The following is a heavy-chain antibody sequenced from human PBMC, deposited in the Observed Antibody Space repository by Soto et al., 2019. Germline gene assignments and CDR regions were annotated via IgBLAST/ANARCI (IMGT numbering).Heavy chain of an antibody. CDR1: GFTLTSYA. CDR3: ARDRLRLGELSLIGYFDY. CDR2: ISYDGINE. V-gene: IGHV3-30*15. J-gene: IGHJ4*02. Sequence: GGSLRLSCEASGFTLTSYAMHWVRQAPGKGLEWVAVISYDGINEYYADSVKGRFTISRDNSKNTLFLQMSSLRVEDTAVYYCARDRLRLGELSLIGYFDYWGQGTLVTVSS. D-gene: IGHD3-16*02.